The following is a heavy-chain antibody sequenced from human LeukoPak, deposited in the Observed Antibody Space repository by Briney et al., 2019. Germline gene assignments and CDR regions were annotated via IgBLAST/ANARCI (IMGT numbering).Heavy chain of an antibody. CDR1: GFTFSSYF. D-gene: IGHD5-18*01. CDR3: TRRMNTAMGCFDY. Sequence: GGSLRLSCSASGFTFSSYFMHWVRQVPGKGLVLISRINSDGSTTTYADSVKGRFTISRDNAKNTLYLQMNSLRAEDTAVYYCTRRMNTAMGCFDYWGQGALVTVSS. J-gene: IGHJ4*02. CDR2: INSDGSTT. V-gene: IGHV3-74*01.